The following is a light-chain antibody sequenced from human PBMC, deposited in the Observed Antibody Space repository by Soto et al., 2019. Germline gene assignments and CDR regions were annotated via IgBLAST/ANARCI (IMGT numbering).Light chain of an antibody. Sequence: EIVMTHSPATMSVSPGERATLSCRASQSMGSNVAWYQQKPGQAPRLLIYGASTRAAGIPARFSGSGSGTEFTLTITSLQSEDFAVYYCQQFHNWPRTFGQGTKVDIK. CDR3: QQFHNWPRT. CDR1: QSMGSN. J-gene: IGKJ1*01. V-gene: IGKV3-15*01. CDR2: GAS.